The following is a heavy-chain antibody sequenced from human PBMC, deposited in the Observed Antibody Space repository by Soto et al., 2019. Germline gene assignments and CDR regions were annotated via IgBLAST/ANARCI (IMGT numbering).Heavy chain of an antibody. Sequence: QVQLQQWGAGLLKPSETLSLTCAVYGGSFSGYYWSWIRQPPGKGLEWIGEINHSGSTNYNPSLKSRVTISVDTSKNQFSLKLSSATAADTAVYYCARGESNRYYYGMDVWGQGTTVTVSS. CDR2: INHSGST. CDR1: GGSFSGYY. D-gene: IGHD7-27*01. J-gene: IGHJ6*02. V-gene: IGHV4-34*01. CDR3: ARGESNRYYYGMDV.